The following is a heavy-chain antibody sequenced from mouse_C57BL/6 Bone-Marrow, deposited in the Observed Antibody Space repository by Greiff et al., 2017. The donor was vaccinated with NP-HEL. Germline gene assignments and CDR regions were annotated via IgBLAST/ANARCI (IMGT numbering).Heavy chain of an antibody. CDR1: GFTFSSYA. D-gene: IGHD2-4*01. Sequence: EVKLMESGEGLVKPGGSLKLSCAASGFTFSSYAMSWVRQTPEKRLEWVAYISSGGDYIYYVDTVKGRFTISRDNARNTLYRQMSSLKSEDTAMYYCTRDNDDYDVGVYYAMDYWGQGTSVTVAS. CDR3: TRDNDDYDVGVYYAMDY. J-gene: IGHJ4*01. CDR2: ISSGGDYI. V-gene: IGHV5-9-1*02.